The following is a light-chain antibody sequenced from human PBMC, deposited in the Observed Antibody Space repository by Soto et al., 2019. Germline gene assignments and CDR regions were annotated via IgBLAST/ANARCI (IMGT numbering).Light chain of an antibody. CDR1: QSVSSSF. Sequence: EIVLTQSPGTLSLSPGERATLSCRASQSVSSSFLAWYQQTPGQAPRLLIYGASRRATGIPDRFSGRGSGTDFTLTISRLEPEGFAVYYCEQYGSSPLTFGGGTKVEIK. V-gene: IGKV3-20*01. CDR3: EQYGSSPLT. CDR2: GAS. J-gene: IGKJ4*01.